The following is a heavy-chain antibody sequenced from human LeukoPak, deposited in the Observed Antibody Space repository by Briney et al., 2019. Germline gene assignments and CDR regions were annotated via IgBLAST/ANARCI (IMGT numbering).Heavy chain of an antibody. CDR2: INPSSGGT. V-gene: IGHV1-46*01. J-gene: IGHJ3*02. D-gene: IGHD2-8*01. CDR1: GYTFTRHY. CDR3: ARDGLYCTNGVCSSDI. Sequence: PMASVKVSCKASGYTFTRHYMNWVRQAPGQGLEWMGKINPSSGGTGYAQKFQGRVTMTRDTSTSTVYMELASLRSEDTAVYYCARDGLYCTNGVCSSDIWGQGTLVTVSS.